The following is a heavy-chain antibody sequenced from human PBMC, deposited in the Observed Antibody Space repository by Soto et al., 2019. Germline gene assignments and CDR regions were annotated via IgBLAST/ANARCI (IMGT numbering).Heavy chain of an antibody. V-gene: IGHV3-23*01. D-gene: IGHD2-2*01. Sequence: GGSLRLSCAASGFTFSSYAMSWVRQAPGKGLEWVSAISGSGGSTYYADSVKGRFTISRDNSKNTLYLQMNSLRAEDTAVYYCAKDIVKYIVVVPAAMGPFDYWGQGTLVTVSS. CDR1: GFTFSSYA. CDR2: ISGSGGST. CDR3: AKDIVKYIVVVPAAMGPFDY. J-gene: IGHJ4*02.